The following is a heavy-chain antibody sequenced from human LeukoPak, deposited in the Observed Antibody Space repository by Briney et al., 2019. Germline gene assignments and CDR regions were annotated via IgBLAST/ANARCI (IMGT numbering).Heavy chain of an antibody. CDR2: IRWNSGPI. CDR3: AEDSADGYRAYYFGMDV. Sequence: GGSLRLSCAASGFTFDHYAMHSVQQGPGKGLEWVSGIRWNSGPIGYADSVKGRFTISSDNAKNSLSLELSGLRPEDTGLYYCAEDSADGYRAYYFGMDVWGQGTTVTVSS. J-gene: IGHJ6*02. V-gene: IGHV3-9*01. CDR1: GFTFDHYA. D-gene: IGHD5-24*01.